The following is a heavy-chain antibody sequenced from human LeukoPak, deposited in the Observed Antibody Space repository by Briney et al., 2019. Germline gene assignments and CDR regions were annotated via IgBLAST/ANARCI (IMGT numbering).Heavy chain of an antibody. CDR2: INPNSGGT. CDR1: GYTFTGYY. D-gene: IGHD2-15*01. Sequence: ASVKVSCKASGYTFTGYYMHWVRQAPGQGLEWMGWINPNSGGTNYAQKFQGRVTMTRDTSISTAYMELSRLRSDDTAVYYCARIGSRGVAATSYWGQGTLVTVSS. J-gene: IGHJ4*02. V-gene: IGHV1-2*02. CDR3: ARIGSRGVAATSY.